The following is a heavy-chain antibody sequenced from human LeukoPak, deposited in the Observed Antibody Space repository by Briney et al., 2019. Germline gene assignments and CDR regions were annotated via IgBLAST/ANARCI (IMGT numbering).Heavy chain of an antibody. CDR1: GFTFSGSA. Sequence: GGSLRLACAASGFTFSGSAMHGVRQASWKGREWVGRIRSKANSYAKAYAGSVKGRFTISRDDSKNTAYLQRTSLKAEDTAVYYCSNRVPNAFDIWGQGRMVTVSS. CDR2: IRSKANSYAK. J-gene: IGHJ3*02. CDR3: SNRVPNAFDI. V-gene: IGHV3-73*01. D-gene: IGHD1-14*01.